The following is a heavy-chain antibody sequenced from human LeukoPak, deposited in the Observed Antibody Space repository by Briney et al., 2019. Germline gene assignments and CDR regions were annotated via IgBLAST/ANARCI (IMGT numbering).Heavy chain of an antibody. D-gene: IGHD5-18*01. Sequence: ASVKVSCKASGYSFTSYGITWVRQAPGQGLEWMGWISTYDGNANYAQKLQGRVTMTTDTSTITAYMELRSLRSDDTAVYYCARAPSGFTYGPGDHWGLGTLVIVSS. V-gene: IGHV1-18*01. J-gene: IGHJ4*02. CDR1: GYSFTSYG. CDR2: ISTYDGNA. CDR3: ARAPSGFTYGPGDH.